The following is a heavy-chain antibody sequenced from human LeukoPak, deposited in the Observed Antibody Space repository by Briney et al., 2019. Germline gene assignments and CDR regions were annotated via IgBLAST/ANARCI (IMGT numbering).Heavy chain of an antibody. J-gene: IGHJ3*02. V-gene: IGHV5-51*01. Sequence: GESLKISCKGSGYGFATHWIAWVRQMPGKGLEWMGIIYPDDSNTRYSPSFQGQVTISADKSISTAYLQWSSLKASDTAMYYCASSKGVVVANFDIWGQGTMVTVSS. CDR2: IYPDDSNT. CDR3: ASSKGVVVANFDI. D-gene: IGHD3-22*01. CDR1: GYGFATHW.